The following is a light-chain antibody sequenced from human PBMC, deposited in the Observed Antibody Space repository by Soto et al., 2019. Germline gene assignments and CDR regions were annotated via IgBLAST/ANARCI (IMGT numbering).Light chain of an antibody. CDR1: SSDVGSYNL. CDR3: CSYAGSSTLV. J-gene: IGLJ2*01. CDR2: EGS. V-gene: IGLV2-23*01. Sequence: QSALTQPASVSGSPGQSITISCTGTSSDVGSYNLVSWYQQHPGKAPKLMIYEGSKRPSGVSNRFSGSKSGNTASLTISWLQAEGEADYYCCSYAGSSTLVFGGGTKLTVL.